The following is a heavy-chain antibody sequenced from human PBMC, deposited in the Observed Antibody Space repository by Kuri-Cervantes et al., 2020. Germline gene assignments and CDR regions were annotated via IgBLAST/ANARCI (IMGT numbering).Heavy chain of an antibody. CDR1: GFTFSSYG. CDR3: AKDAVVREYYYHMDV. V-gene: IGHV3-30*02. J-gene: IGHJ6*03. CDR2: IRYDGSNK. D-gene: IGHD1-26*01. Sequence: GGSLRLSCAASGFTFSSYGMHWVRQAPGKGLEWVAFIRYDGSNKYYADSVKGRFTISRGNSKNTLYLQMNSLRAEDTAVYYCAKDAVVREYYYHMDVWGKGTMVTVSS.